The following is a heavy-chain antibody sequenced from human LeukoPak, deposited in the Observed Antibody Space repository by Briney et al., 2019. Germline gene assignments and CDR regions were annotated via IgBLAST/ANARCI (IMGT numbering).Heavy chain of an antibody. D-gene: IGHD1-26*01. CDR1: GGSISDYY. CDR3: ARHDIVGAMPYYFDY. Sequence: PSETLSLTCTVSGGSISDYYWSWIRQPAGKGLEWIGRIYISGTTNYNPSLMSRITISLDTYKNQLSLRLRSVTAADTAVYYCARHDIVGAMPYYFDYWGQGTLVTVSS. CDR2: IYISGTT. J-gene: IGHJ4*02. V-gene: IGHV4-4*07.